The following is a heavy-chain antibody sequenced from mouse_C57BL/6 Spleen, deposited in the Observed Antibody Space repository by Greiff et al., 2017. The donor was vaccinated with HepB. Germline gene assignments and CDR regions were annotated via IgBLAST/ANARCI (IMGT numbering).Heavy chain of an antibody. J-gene: IGHJ2*01. Sequence: QVQLQQSGAELVKPGASVKLSCKASGYTFTSYWMHWVKQRPGRGLEWIGRIDPNSGGTKYNEKFKSKATLTVDKPSSTAYMQLSSLTSEDSAVYYCARSDPIYYDYDGYFDYWGQGTTLTVSS. CDR2: IDPNSGGT. CDR3: ARSDPIYYDYDGYFDY. D-gene: IGHD2-4*01. V-gene: IGHV1-72*01. CDR1: GYTFTSYW.